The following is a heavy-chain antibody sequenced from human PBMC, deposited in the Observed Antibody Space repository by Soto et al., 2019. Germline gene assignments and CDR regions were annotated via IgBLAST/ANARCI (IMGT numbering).Heavy chain of an antibody. CDR1: GYTFTSYA. J-gene: IGHJ5*02. D-gene: IGHD6-6*01. CDR3: ARDKSDSSSFFWFDP. Sequence: GASVKVSCKASGYTFTSYAMHWVRQAPGQRLEWMGWINAGNGNTKYSQKFQGRVTITRDTSASTAYMELSSLRSEDTAVYYCARDKSDSSSFFWFDPWGQGTLVTVSS. V-gene: IGHV1-3*01. CDR2: INAGNGNT.